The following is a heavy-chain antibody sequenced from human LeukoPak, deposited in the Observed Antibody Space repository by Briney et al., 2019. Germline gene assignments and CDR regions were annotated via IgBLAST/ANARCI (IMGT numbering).Heavy chain of an antibody. CDR1: GYTFTSYD. CDR3: ARAEYCSGGSCYSY. CDR2: MNPNSGNT. V-gene: IGHV1-8*01. Sequence: ASVKVSCKASGYTFTSYDINWVRQATGQGLEWMGWMNPNSGNTGYAQKFQGRVTMTRSTSISTAYMELSSLRSEDTAVYYCARAEYCSGGSCYSYWGQGTLVTVSS. D-gene: IGHD2-15*01. J-gene: IGHJ4*02.